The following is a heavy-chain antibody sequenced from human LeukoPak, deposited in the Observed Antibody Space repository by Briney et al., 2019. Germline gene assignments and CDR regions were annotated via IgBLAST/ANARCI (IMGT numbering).Heavy chain of an antibody. Sequence: SETLSLTCAVSGGSISSGGYSWSWIRQPPGKGLEWIGYIYHSGSTYYNPSLKSRVTISVDRSKNQFSLKLSSVTAADTAVYYWARGYYNFGAVNNEKNWSNPGAREPWSPSPQ. CDR1: GGSISSGGYS. D-gene: IGHD3-3*01. CDR2: IYHSGST. CDR3: ARGYYNFGAVNNEKNWSNP. V-gene: IGHV4-30-2*01. J-gene: IGHJ5*02.